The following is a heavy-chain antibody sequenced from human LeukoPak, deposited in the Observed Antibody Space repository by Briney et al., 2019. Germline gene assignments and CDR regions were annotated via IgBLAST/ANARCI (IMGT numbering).Heavy chain of an antibody. CDR2: ISDSGGST. J-gene: IGHJ6*03. CDR1: GITLSNYG. V-gene: IGHV3-23*01. CDR3: ARGNENYYYMDV. Sequence: GGSLRLSCAVSGITLSNYGMSWVRQAPGKGLEWVAGISDSGGSTNYADSVKGRFTISRDNAKNSLYLQMNSLRAEDTAVYYCARGNENYYYMDVWGKGTTVTVSS.